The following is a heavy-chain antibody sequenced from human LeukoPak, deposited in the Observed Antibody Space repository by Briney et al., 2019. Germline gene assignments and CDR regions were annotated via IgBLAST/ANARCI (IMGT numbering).Heavy chain of an antibody. V-gene: IGHV3-21*01. CDR3: ARADTAMDNYYFDY. J-gene: IGHJ4*02. Sequence: NPGGSLRLSCAASGFTFSSYSMNWVRQAPGKGLEWVSSISSSSSYIYYADSVKGRFTISRDNAKNSLYLQMNSLRAEDTAVYYCARADTAMDNYYFDYWGQGTLVTVSS. CDR1: GFTFSSYS. CDR2: ISSSSSYI. D-gene: IGHD5-18*01.